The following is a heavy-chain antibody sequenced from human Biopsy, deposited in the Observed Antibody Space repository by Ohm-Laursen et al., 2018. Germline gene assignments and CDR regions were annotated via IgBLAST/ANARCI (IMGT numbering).Heavy chain of an antibody. V-gene: IGHV4-59*07. D-gene: IGHD2/OR15-2a*01. CDR1: GGSISSDY. CDR3: ARATNSTGWPYYYFYGMDV. CDR2: ISSRGST. J-gene: IGHJ6*02. Sequence: SDTLSLTCTVSGGSISSDYWSWIRQTPGKGLEWIGYISSRGSTNYNPSLRGRVTITVDTSKNQFSLKLTSVTAADTAVYYCARATNSTGWPYYYFYGMDVWGQGTTVTVSS.